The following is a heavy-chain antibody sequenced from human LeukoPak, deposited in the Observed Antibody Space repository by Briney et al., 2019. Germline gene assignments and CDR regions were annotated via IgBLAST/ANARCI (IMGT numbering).Heavy chain of an antibody. D-gene: IGHD5-24*01. J-gene: IGHJ4*02. CDR3: ARIGYNHYFDY. V-gene: IGHV1-2*02. Sequence: ASVKVSCKASGYTFTDYYLHWVRQAPGQGLEWMGWINPNSGGTNYAQTFQGRVTMTRDTSITTAYLELSRLRSDDTAVYYCARIGYNHYFDYWGQGTLVTVSS. CDR2: INPNSGGT. CDR1: GYTFTDYY.